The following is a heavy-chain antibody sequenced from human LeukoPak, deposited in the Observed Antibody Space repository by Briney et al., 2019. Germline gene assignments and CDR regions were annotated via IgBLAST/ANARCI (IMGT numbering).Heavy chain of an antibody. J-gene: IGHJ6*02. CDR2: ISYDGSNK. V-gene: IGHV3-30*18. CDR1: GFTFSSYG. D-gene: IGHD3-16*01. Sequence: GRSLRLSCAASGFTFSSYGVHWVRQAPGKGLEWVAVISYDGSNKYYADSVEGRFTISRDNSKNTLYLQMNSLRAEDTAVYYCAKDGGPYYYYGMDVWGQGTTVTVSS. CDR3: AKDGGPYYYYGMDV.